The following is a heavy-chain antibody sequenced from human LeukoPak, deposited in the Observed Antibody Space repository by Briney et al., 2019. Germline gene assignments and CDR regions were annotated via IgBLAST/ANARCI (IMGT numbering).Heavy chain of an antibody. CDR3: ARGRVSSSTWYSTYYYFFYMDF. D-gene: IGHD4-11*01. Sequence: SETLSLTCTVSGGSITNYYWSWIRQSAGKGLEWIGRIYSTGIITYNPSLNGRVSISRDTSNNFFSLRLRSVTAADTAVYFCARGRVSSSTWYSTYYYFFYMDFWGKGTTVTVSS. CDR2: IYSTGII. J-gene: IGHJ6*03. CDR1: GGSITNYY. V-gene: IGHV4-4*07.